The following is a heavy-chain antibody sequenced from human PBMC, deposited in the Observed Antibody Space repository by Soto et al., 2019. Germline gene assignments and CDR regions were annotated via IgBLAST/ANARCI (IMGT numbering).Heavy chain of an antibody. J-gene: IGHJ6*02. CDR3: AGGLDQLLLYYYYGMDV. Sequence: GGSLRLSCAASGFTFSDYYMSWIRQAPGKGLEWVSYISSSSSYTNYADSVKGRFTISRDNAKNSLYLQMNSLRAEDTAVYCCAGGLDQLLLYYYYGMDVWGQGTTVTVSS. D-gene: IGHD2-2*01. CDR1: GFTFSDYY. CDR2: ISSSSSYT. V-gene: IGHV3-11*06.